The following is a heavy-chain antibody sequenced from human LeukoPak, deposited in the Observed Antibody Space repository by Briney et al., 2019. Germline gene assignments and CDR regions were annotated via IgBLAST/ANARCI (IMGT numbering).Heavy chain of an antibody. J-gene: IGHJ4*02. CDR1: GFTFSTYA. V-gene: IGHV3-30*04. Sequence: PGGSLRLSCVASGFTFSTYAIHWVRQAPGKGLEWVAVISYDGSNKYYADSVKGRFTISRDNSKNTLYLQLNSPRPDDTAVYYLSRDQPAYSGYETLFDYWGQGTLVTVSS. CDR2: ISYDGSNK. D-gene: IGHD5-12*01. CDR3: SRDQPAYSGYETLFDY.